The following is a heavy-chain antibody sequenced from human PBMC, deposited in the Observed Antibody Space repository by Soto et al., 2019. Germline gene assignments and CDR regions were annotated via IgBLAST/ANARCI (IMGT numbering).Heavy chain of an antibody. CDR3: ARGRDTYAYLPLWPVDY. CDR2: ISYDGDDK. D-gene: IGHD5-18*01. J-gene: IGHJ4*02. V-gene: IGHV3-30-3*01. Sequence: LRLSCVASGFSFSSHAMHWVRQAPGKGLEWMAVISYDGDDKYYADSVKGRFTISRDTSTNTLYLQMNSLTVEDTAVYYCARGRDTYAYLPLWPVDYWGQGTLVTVSS. CDR1: GFSFSSHA.